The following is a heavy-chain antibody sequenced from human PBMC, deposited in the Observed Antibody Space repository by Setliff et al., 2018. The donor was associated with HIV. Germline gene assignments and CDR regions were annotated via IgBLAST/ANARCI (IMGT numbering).Heavy chain of an antibody. Sequence: GASVKVSCKASGYTFIGHYLHWVRQAPGQGLEWLGWVNPNSGDAIYAQNFQGRVTMTRDTSINAAYMELRGLRSDDTAVYYCARNFGLSPSGKYYYYYRMDIWGQGTTVTVSS. CDR2: VNPNSGDA. V-gene: IGHV1-2*02. J-gene: IGHJ6*02. D-gene: IGHD3-10*01. CDR1: GYTFIGHY. CDR3: ARNFGLSPSGKYYYYYRMDI.